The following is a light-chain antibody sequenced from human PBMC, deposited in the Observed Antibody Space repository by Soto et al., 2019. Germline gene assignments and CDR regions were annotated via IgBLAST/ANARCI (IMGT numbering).Light chain of an antibody. Sequence: DIQMTQSPATLSGSVGDRVTITCRASQTISSWLAWYQQKPGKAPKLLIYKASTLKSGVPSRFSGSGSGTEFTLTIGSLEPEDFALYYCQQRSNWPITFGQGTRLEIK. V-gene: IGKV1-5*03. CDR3: QQRSNWPIT. CDR2: KAS. J-gene: IGKJ5*01. CDR1: QTISSW.